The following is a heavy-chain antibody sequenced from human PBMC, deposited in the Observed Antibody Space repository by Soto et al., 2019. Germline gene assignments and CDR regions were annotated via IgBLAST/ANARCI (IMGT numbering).Heavy chain of an antibody. CDR1: GYSFTSYW. V-gene: IGHV5-10-1*01. J-gene: IGHJ6*02. Sequence: PGESLKISCKGSGYSFTSYWISWVRQMHGKGLEWMGRIDPSDSYTNYSPSFQGHVTISADKSISTAYLQWSSLKASDTAMYYCARLRDYYGSGSYIRYYYGMDVWGQGTTFTVSS. CDR3: ARLRDYYGSGSYIRYYYGMDV. D-gene: IGHD3-10*01. CDR2: IDPSDSYT.